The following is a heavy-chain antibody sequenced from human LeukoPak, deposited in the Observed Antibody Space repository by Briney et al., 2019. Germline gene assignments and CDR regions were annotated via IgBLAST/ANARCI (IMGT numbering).Heavy chain of an antibody. CDR2: LYSGSST. Sequence: PGGSLRLSCAASGFTVSSNYMSWVRQAPGKGLEWVSILYSGSSTYYADSVKGRFTISRDTSRNTLYLQMNSLRAEDTAIYYCARARTYSSGWWYYFGYWGQGTLVTVSS. J-gene: IGHJ4*02. D-gene: IGHD6-19*01. V-gene: IGHV3-66*01. CDR1: GFTVSSNY. CDR3: ARARTYSSGWWYYFGY.